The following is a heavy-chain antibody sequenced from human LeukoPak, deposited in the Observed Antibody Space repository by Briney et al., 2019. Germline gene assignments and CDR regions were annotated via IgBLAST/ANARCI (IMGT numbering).Heavy chain of an antibody. V-gene: IGHV1-46*01. CDR3: AREGRAWLVYVY. CDR1: GYTFTSHY. CDR2: VNPSGGST. J-gene: IGHJ4*02. Sequence: AASVKVSCKASGYTFTSHYIHWVRQAPGQGLEWMGTVNPSGGSTRYAQKFQGRVTMTRDKSTSTVYMELSSLRSEDTAVYYCAREGRAWLVYVYWGQGTLVTVSS. D-gene: IGHD6-19*01.